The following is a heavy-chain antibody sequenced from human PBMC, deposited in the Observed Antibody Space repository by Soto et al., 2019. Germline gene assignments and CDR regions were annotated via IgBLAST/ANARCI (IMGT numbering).Heavy chain of an antibody. D-gene: IGHD3-10*01. Sequence: QVQLVESGGGVVEPGRSLRLSCAASGFTFISYAMHWVRQAPGRGLEWVAVISFDGSTEYYADSVKGRFTISRDNSNTAVYLQMNSLRSADTAVYYCARSRHGSGSYTHFYYGLDVWGQGTTVTVSS. J-gene: IGHJ6*02. CDR1: GFTFISYA. CDR2: ISFDGSTE. V-gene: IGHV3-30-3*01. CDR3: ARSRHGSGSYTHFYYGLDV.